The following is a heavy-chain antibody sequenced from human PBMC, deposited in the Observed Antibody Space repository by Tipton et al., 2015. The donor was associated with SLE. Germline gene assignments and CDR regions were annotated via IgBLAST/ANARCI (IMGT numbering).Heavy chain of an antibody. V-gene: IGHV7-4-1*02. Sequence: QLVQSGSELKKPGASVKVSCKASGYTFTDYAISWVRQAPGQGLEWMGWINTNTGNPTYARDFTGRFVFSLDTSVSTAYLQISSLKAEDTAVYYCARDPSLYCVGSCFDYPSRPPMDVWGQGTTVTVSS. CDR3: ARDPSLYCVGSCFDYPSRPPMDV. D-gene: IGHD2-15*01. CDR2: INTNTGNP. CDR1: GYTFTDYA. J-gene: IGHJ6*02.